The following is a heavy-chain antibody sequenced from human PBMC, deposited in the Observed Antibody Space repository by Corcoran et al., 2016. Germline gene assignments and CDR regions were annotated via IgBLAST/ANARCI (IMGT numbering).Heavy chain of an antibody. CDR1: GGSFSGYY. CDR3: ARRTTSSSGDD. Sequence: QVQLQQWGAGLLKPSETLSLTCAVYGGSFSGYYWSWIRQPPGKGLEWSGEINHSGSTNSNPSLKSRVTISVAPSKNQFSLKLSSVTAADTAVYYCARRTTSSSGDDWGQGTLVTVSA. J-gene: IGHJ4*02. D-gene: IGHD6-13*01. V-gene: IGHV4-34*01. CDR2: INHSGST.